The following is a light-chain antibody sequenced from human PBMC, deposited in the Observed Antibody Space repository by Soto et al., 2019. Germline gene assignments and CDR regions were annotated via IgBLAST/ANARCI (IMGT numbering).Light chain of an antibody. CDR3: MQALQTPPT. Sequence: DIVMTQSPLSLPVTPGEPASISCRSSQSLLHTDGNDDLDWYLQKPGQSPQLLMYLGSNRASGVPDRFSGSGSGTDFTLKISRVEAEDVGFYYCMQALQTPPTFGQGTKVEVK. V-gene: IGKV2-28*01. CDR2: LGS. CDR1: QSLLHTDGNDD. J-gene: IGKJ1*01.